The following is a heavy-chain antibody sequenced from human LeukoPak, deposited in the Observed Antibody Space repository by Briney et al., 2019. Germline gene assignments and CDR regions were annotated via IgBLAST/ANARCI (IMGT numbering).Heavy chain of an antibody. J-gene: IGHJ4*02. D-gene: IGHD4-17*01. CDR1: GFTFSSYG. CDR2: IRYDGSNK. V-gene: IGHV3-30*02. Sequence: TGGSLRLSCGASGFTFSSYGMHWVRQAPGKGLEWVAFIRYDGSNKYYADSVKGRFTISRDNSKNTLYLQMNSLRAEDTAVYYCARVLWNGDYPRFDYWGQGTLVTVSS. CDR3: ARVLWNGDYPRFDY.